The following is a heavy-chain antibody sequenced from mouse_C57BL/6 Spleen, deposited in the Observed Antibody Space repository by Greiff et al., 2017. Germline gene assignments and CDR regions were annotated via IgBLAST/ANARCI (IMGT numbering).Heavy chain of an antibody. J-gene: IGHJ2*01. D-gene: IGHD2-2*01. CDR3: ARHGYDYFDY. CDR2: ISSGGSYT. V-gene: IGHV5-6*01. CDR1: GFTFSSSG. Sequence: EVQLQESGGDLVKPGGSLKLSCAASGFTFSSSGMSWVRQTPGKRLEWVATISSGGSYTYYPDSVKGQFTISRDNAKNTLYLQMSSLKSEDTAMYYCARHGYDYFDYWGQGTTLTVSS.